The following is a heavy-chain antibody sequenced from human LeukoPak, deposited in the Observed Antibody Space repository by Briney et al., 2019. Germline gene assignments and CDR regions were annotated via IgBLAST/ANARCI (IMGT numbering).Heavy chain of an antibody. CDR2: ISSSGSTI. Sequence: PGGSLRLSCAASGFTFSSYEMNWVRQAPGKGLEWVSYISSSGSTIYYADSVKGRFTISRDNAKNSLYLQMNSLRAEDTAVYYCARDPHMYYYDSSGYYLPPYFDYWGQGTLVTVPS. J-gene: IGHJ4*02. D-gene: IGHD3-22*01. CDR3: ARDPHMYYYDSSGYYLPPYFDY. V-gene: IGHV3-48*03. CDR1: GFTFSSYE.